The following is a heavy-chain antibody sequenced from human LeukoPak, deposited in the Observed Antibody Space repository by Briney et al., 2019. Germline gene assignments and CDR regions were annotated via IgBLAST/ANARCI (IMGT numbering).Heavy chain of an antibody. D-gene: IGHD3-10*01. Sequence: SETLSLTCTVSGGSISSGGYYWSWIRQPPGKGLEWIGYIYHSGSTYYNPSLKSRVTISVDRSKNQFSLKLSSVTAADTAVYYCARAETDHYYFDYLGQGILVTVSS. CDR1: GGSISSGGYY. J-gene: IGHJ4*02. CDR3: ARAETDHYYFDY. CDR2: IYHSGST. V-gene: IGHV4-30-2*01.